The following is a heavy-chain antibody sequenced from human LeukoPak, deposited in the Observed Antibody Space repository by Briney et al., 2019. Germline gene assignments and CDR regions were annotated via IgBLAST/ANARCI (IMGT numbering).Heavy chain of an antibody. D-gene: IGHD2/OR15-2a*01. CDR1: GDSFSGYH. Sequence: SETLSLTCAVYGDSFSGYHWSWIRQPPGKGLEWIGEINQSGSTNYNPSLNSRVTISVDTSKNQFSLKLSSVTAADTAVYYCARHHRPYSTFDYWGQGTLVTVSS. J-gene: IGHJ4*02. CDR2: INQSGST. CDR3: ARHHRPYSTFDY. V-gene: IGHV4-34*01.